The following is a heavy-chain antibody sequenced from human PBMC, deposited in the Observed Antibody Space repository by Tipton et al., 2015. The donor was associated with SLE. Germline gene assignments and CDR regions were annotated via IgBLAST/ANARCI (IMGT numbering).Heavy chain of an antibody. V-gene: IGHV3-30-3*01. CDR1: GFTFSSYA. J-gene: IGHJ4*02. CDR3: AKDQYGDYFLDY. CDR2: ISYDGSNK. D-gene: IGHD4-17*01. Sequence: SLRLSCAASGFTFSSYAMHWVRQAPGKGLEWVAVISYDGSNKYYADSVKGRFTISRDNSKNTLYLQMNSLRAEDTAVYYCAKDQYGDYFLDYWGQGTLVTVSS.